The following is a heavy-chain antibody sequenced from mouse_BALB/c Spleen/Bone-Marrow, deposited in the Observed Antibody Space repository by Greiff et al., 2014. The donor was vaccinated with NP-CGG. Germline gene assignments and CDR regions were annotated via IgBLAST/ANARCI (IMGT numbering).Heavy chain of an antibody. D-gene: IGHD2-3*01. CDR2: IYPGSGST. J-gene: IGHJ1*01. Sequence: VKLMESGPELVKPGASVKMSCKASGYTFTDYVISWVKQRTGQGLEWIGEIYPGSGSTYYNEKFKGKATLTADKSSNTAYMQLSSLTSEDSAVYFCARERSDGYWYFDVWGAGTTVTVSS. V-gene: IGHV1-77*01. CDR3: ARERSDGYWYFDV. CDR1: GYTFTDYV.